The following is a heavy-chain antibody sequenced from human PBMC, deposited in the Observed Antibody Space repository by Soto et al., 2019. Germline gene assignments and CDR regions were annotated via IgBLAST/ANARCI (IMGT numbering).Heavy chain of an antibody. CDR3: ARRRFNCSSTRCYPDFNWFEP. CDR2: IYYSGST. J-gene: IGHJ5*02. Sequence: KPSETLSLTCTVSGGSISSGDYYWSWIRQPPGKGLEWIGYIYYSGSTYYNPSLKSRVTISVDTSKNQFSLKLSSVTAADTAVYYCARRRFNCSSTRCYPDFNWFEPWGQGTLVTVS. V-gene: IGHV4-30-4*01. D-gene: IGHD2-2*01. CDR1: GGSISSGDYY.